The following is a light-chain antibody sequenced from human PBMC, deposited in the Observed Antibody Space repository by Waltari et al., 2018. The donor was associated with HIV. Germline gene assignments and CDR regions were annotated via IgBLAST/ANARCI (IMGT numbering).Light chain of an antibody. J-gene: IGLJ2*01. CDR3: QSYDSSLSVVV. CDR2: GNS. V-gene: IGLV1-40*01. CDR1: SSNIGAGYD. Sequence: QSVLTQPPSVSGAPGQRVTISCPGSSSNIGAGYDVHWYQQLPGTAPKLLIYGNSNRPSGVPDRFSGSTSGTSASLAITGLQAEDEADYYCQSYDSSLSVVVFGGGTKLTVL.